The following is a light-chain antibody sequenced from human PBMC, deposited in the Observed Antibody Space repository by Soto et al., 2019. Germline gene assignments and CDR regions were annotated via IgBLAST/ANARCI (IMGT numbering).Light chain of an antibody. Sequence: EIVMTQSPATLSVSPGERATLSCRASQSVSSNLAWYQQKPGQAPRLLIYGASTRATGIPARFSGSGSGTEFTLTISSLEPEDFAVYYCQQRSNWPPFTFCQGTRLEIK. J-gene: IGKJ5*01. CDR1: QSVSSN. CDR3: QQRSNWPPFT. CDR2: GAS. V-gene: IGKV3-15*01.